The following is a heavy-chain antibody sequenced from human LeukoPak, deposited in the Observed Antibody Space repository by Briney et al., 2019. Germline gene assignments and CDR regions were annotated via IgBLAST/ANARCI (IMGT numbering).Heavy chain of an antibody. CDR3: ARADDYGGLKDFDY. V-gene: IGHV4-31*03. D-gene: IGHD4-23*01. Sequence: SETLSLTCTVSGGSISSGGYYWSWIRQHPGKGLEWIGYIYYSGSTYYNPSLKSRVTISVDTSKNQFSLKLSSVTAADTAVYYCARADDYGGLKDFDYWGQGTLVTVSS. CDR1: GGSISSGGYY. J-gene: IGHJ4*02. CDR2: IYYSGST.